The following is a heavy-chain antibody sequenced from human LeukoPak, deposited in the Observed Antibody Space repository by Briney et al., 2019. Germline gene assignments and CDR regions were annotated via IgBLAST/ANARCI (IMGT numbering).Heavy chain of an antibody. J-gene: IGHJ3*02. D-gene: IGHD2-2*01. CDR2: VSSNGSST. CDR3: ARERGGYCSSSTCSKAFDI. CDR1: GFTFSSYG. Sequence: GGSLRPSCTASGFTFSSYGMHWVRQAPGKGLEYVSGVSSNGSSTYYANSVKDRFTVSRDNSKNTLYLQMGSLRAEDKAVYYCARERGGYCSSSTCSKAFDIWGQGTMVTVSS. V-gene: IGHV3-64*01.